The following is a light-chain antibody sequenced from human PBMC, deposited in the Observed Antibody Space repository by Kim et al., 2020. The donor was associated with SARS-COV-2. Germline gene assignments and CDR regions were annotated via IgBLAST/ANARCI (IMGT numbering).Light chain of an antibody. CDR1: SSDVGGYDY. V-gene: IGLV2-11*01. CDR3: WSYAGGPWV. Sequence: QSALTQPRSVSGSPGQSVTISCTGTSSDVGGYDYVSWYQHHPGKAPKLMIYDVNKRPSGVPDRFSGSKSGNTASLTISGLQTDDEADYYCWSYAGGPWVFGGGTQLTVL. CDR2: DVN. J-gene: IGLJ3*02.